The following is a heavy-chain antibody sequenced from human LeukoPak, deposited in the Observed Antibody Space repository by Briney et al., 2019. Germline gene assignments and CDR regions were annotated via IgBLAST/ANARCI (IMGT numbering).Heavy chain of an antibody. Sequence: GGSLRLSCAASGFTFSSYAMSWVRQAPGEGLEWVSSISGSGGLTYYADSVKGRFTISRDNSKNTLDLQMNSLRVEDTAVYYCASGLAPAPGPGFQHWGQGTLVTVSS. D-gene: IGHD3/OR15-3a*01. CDR1: GFTFSSYA. V-gene: IGHV3-23*01. J-gene: IGHJ1*01. CDR3: ASGLAPAPGPGFQH. CDR2: ISGSGGLT.